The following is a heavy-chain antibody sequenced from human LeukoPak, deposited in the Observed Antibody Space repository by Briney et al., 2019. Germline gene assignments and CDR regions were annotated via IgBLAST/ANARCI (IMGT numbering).Heavy chain of an antibody. J-gene: IGHJ5*02. CDR2: IYYSGST. CDR3: ARLSESNVVVPAASYNWFDP. D-gene: IGHD2-2*01. V-gene: IGHV4-59*08. CDR1: GGSISSCY. Sequence: SETLSLTCTVSGGSISSCYWSWIRQPPGKGLEWIGYIYYSGSTNYNPSLKSRVTISVDTSKNQFSLKLSSVTAADTAVYYCARLSESNVVVPAASYNWFDPWGQGTLVTVSS.